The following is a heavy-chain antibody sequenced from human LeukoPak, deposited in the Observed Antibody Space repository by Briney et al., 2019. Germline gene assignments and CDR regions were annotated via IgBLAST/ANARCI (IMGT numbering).Heavy chain of an antibody. J-gene: IGHJ4*02. CDR3: ATDPGEMATIEEY. V-gene: IGHV1-69*13. D-gene: IGHD5-24*01. CDR1: GGTFSSYA. CDR2: IIPIFGTA. Sequence: SVKVSCKASGGTFSSYAISWVRQAPGQGLEWMGGIIPIFGTANYAQKFQGRVTITADESTSTAYMELSSLRSEDTAVYYCATDPGEMATIEEYWGQGTLVIVSS.